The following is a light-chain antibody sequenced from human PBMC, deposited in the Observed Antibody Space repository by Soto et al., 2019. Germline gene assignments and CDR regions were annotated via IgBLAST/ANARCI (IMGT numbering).Light chain of an antibody. V-gene: IGKV1-12*01. Sequence: DSQMTQSPSSMSASLGDRVTITCRASQGIAGRVAWYQQKPGKAPKLLYAASSLQSGVPLRFSGSGSGTDFTLTIANLQPEDFATYYCQQVNRSPYTFGQGTKLEI. CDR3: QQVNRSPYT. CDR1: QGIAGR. J-gene: IGKJ2*01. CDR2: AAS.